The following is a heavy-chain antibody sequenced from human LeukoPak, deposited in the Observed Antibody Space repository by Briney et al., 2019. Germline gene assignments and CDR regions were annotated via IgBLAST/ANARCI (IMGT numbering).Heavy chain of an antibody. D-gene: IGHD1-26*01. V-gene: IGHV3-74*01. CDR1: GFTFSSYW. CDR2: IKSDGSIT. Sequence: GGSLRLSCAASGFTFSSYWMHWVRQAPGKGLVWVSRIKSDGSITSYADSVKGRFTISRDNAKNTLYLRMNSLRAEDTAVYYCARRGATRVAFDIWGQGTMVTVSS. J-gene: IGHJ3*02. CDR3: ARRGATRVAFDI.